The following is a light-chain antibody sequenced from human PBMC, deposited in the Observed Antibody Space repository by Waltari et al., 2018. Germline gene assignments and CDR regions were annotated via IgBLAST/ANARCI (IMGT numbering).Light chain of an antibody. Sequence: EIVLTQSPATLSVSPGERATLSCRASQSVNAYLACYQQKPGQAPRLLIYDTFNRATGIPARFRGSGSGTDFTLTISSLEPEDFAVYYCQQRDTWPYTFGQGTKVEFK. CDR2: DTF. CDR1: QSVNAY. J-gene: IGKJ2*01. V-gene: IGKV3-11*01. CDR3: QQRDTWPYT.